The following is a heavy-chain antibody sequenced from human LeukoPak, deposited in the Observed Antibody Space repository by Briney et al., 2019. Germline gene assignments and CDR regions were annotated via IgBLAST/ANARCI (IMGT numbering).Heavy chain of an antibody. CDR3: ARGVGYSSSWGY. V-gene: IGHV4-34*01. J-gene: IGHJ4*02. Sequence: SETLSLTCAVYGGSFSGYYWSWIRQPPGKGLEWIGEINHSGSTNYNPSLTSRVTISVDTSKNQFSLKLSSVTAADTAVYYCARGVGYSSSWGYWGQGTLVTVSS. CDR1: GGSFSGYY. CDR2: INHSGST. D-gene: IGHD6-13*01.